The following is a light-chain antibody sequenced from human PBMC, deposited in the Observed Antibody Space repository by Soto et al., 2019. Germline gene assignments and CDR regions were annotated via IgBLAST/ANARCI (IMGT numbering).Light chain of an antibody. V-gene: IGLV2-14*02. CDR2: EGS. CDR1: SSDVGSYNL. Sequence: QSALAQPASVSGSPGQSITISCTGTSSDVGSYNLVSWYQQHPGRAPKLMIYEGSKRPSGVSNRFSGSKSGNTASLTISGLQAEDEADYYCTSWTTSTTMIFGGGTQLTVL. CDR3: TSWTTSTTMI. J-gene: IGLJ2*01.